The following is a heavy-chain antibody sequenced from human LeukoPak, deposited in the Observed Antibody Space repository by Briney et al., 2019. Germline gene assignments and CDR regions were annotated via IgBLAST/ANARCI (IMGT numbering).Heavy chain of an antibody. D-gene: IGHD6-19*01. Sequence: GNSLKISCKVSGYKFTNSWIGWVRQMPGKGLEWMGMVYPDHSDNRYRTSFQGQVTISADKSIATAYLQWDNLQASDTALYYCARHRTFSDSSDTYFEEFDYWGQGTLVTVSS. CDR2: VYPDHSDN. CDR1: GYKFTNSW. V-gene: IGHV5-51*01. J-gene: IGHJ4*02. CDR3: ARHRTFSDSSDTYFEEFDY.